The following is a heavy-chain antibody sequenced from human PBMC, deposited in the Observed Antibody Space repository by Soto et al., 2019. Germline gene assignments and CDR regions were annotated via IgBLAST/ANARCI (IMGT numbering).Heavy chain of an antibody. D-gene: IGHD3-10*01. V-gene: IGHV3-74*01. CDR1: EFTFSGRS. CDR3: ARGWFGPDV. J-gene: IGHJ6*03. CDR2: IDKVGTDA. Sequence: EVQLVESGGGLVQPGGSLRLSCAASEFTFSGRSVHWVRQAPGKGLVWVSGIDKVGTDATYADSVKGRFTSSRDNAKNTVYLQMSSRRGEDTAVYYCARGWFGPDVWGKGTTVTVSS.